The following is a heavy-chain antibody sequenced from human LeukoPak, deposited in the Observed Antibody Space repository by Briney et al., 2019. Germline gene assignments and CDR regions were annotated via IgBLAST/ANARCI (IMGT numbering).Heavy chain of an antibody. CDR2: INHSGST. D-gene: IGHD3-10*01. Sequence: SETLSLTCAVYGGSFSGYYWSWIRQPPGKGLEWIGEINHSGSTNYNPSLKSRVTISVDTSKNQFSLKLSSVTAADTAVYYCAKGFGSGREKNSYYYYYMDVWGKGTTVTISS. CDR1: GGSFSGYY. V-gene: IGHV4-34*01. J-gene: IGHJ6*03. CDR3: AKGFGSGREKNSYYYYYMDV.